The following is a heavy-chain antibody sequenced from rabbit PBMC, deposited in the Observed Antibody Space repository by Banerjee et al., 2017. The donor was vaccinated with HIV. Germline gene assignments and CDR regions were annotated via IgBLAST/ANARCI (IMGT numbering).Heavy chain of an antibody. CDR1: GFDFSSNA. V-gene: IGHV1S47*01. D-gene: IGHD2-1*01. J-gene: IGHJ4*01. Sequence: EESGGDLVKPEGSLTLTCKASGFDFSSNAMCWVRQAPGKRPEWIACIYNGDGITYYASWAKGRFTISKTSSTTVTLQMTSLTAADTATYFCARWEYNYDDYGDAQYYFNLWGQGTLVTVS. CDR3: ARWEYNYDDYGDAQYYFNL. CDR2: IYNGDGIT.